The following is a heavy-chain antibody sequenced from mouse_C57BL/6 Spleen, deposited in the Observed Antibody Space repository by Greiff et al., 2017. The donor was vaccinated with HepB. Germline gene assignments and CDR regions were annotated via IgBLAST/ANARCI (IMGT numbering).Heavy chain of an antibody. CDR3: SRDGYYGSPLDY. J-gene: IGHJ2*01. D-gene: IGHD1-1*01. CDR1: GFTFSSYG. V-gene: IGHV5-6*01. Sequence: EVQLVESGGDLVKPGGSLKLSCAASGFTFSSYGMSWVRQTPDKRLEWVATISSGGSYTYYPDSVKGRFTISRDNAKNTLYLQMSSLKSEDTAMYYCSRDGYYGSPLDYWGQGTTLTVSS. CDR2: ISSGGSYT.